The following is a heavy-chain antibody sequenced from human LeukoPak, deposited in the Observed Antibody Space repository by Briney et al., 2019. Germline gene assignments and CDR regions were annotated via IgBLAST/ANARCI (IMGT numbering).Heavy chain of an antibody. D-gene: IGHD6-19*01. CDR2: ISSSSSTI. J-gene: IGHJ4*02. V-gene: IGHV3-48*01. CDR3: ARVSAVADDY. Sequence: PGGSLRLSCTVSGFTFNTYSMNWVRQAPGKGLEWVSYISSSSSTIYYADSVKGRFTISRDNAKNSLYLQMNSLRAEDMAVYYCARVSAVADDYWGQGTLVTVSS. CDR1: GFTFNTYS.